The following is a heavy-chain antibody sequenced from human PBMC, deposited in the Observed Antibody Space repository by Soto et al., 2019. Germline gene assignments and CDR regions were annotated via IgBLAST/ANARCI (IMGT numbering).Heavy chain of an antibody. J-gene: IGHJ3*02. D-gene: IGHD3-9*01. V-gene: IGHV1-58*01. CDR1: GFTFTSSA. CDR3: ATRRTSYYDIFTAPGAFDI. Sequence: GASVKVSCKASGFTFTSSAVQWVRQARGQRLEWIGWIVVGSGNTNYAQKFQERVTITRDMSTSTAYMELSSLRSEDTAVYYCATRRTSYYDIFTAPGAFDIWGQGTMVTVS. CDR2: IVVGSGNT.